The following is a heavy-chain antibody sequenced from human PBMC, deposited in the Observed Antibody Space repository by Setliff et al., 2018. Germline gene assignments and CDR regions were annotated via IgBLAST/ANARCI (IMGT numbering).Heavy chain of an antibody. D-gene: IGHD5-18*01. CDR3: AGRPQNTPMGPCDY. Sequence: LSLTCTVPGGSLRNYFWGWIRQPAGKGLEWIGRIYTSGGIDYNTALRSRVTISVDTSKDQFSLKLSSVTAADTAIYYCAGRPQNTPMGPCDYWGQGTLVTVS. V-gene: IGHV4-4*07. CDR1: GGSLRNYF. CDR2: IYTSGGI. J-gene: IGHJ4*02.